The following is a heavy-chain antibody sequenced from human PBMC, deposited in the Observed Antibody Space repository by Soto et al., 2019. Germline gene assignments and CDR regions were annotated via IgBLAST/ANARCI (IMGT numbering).Heavy chain of an antibody. CDR2: FYFSGST. Sequence: QVRLQESGPGLVKPSETLSLICTVSGDSVNSGSKYWTWIRQPPGKELEWIGYFYFSGSTNYNPSLKSRVSISADTSKNQFSLKLSSVTAADTAVYYCARESATAIGPKGLDHWGQGLLVTVSS. CDR3: ARESATAIGPKGLDH. D-gene: IGHD5-18*01. V-gene: IGHV4-61*01. J-gene: IGHJ4*02. CDR1: GDSVNSGSKY.